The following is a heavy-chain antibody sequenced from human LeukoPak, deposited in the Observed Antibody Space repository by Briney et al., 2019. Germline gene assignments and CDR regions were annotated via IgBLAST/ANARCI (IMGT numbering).Heavy chain of an antibody. D-gene: IGHD3-3*01. Sequence: GGSLRLSCAASGFTFSSYSMNWVRQAPGKGLEWASYISSSSSTIYYADSVKGRFTISRDNAKNSLYLQLNSLRAEDTAVYYCARDTRYDFWSGYYFDYWGQGTLVTVSS. J-gene: IGHJ4*02. CDR1: GFTFSSYS. V-gene: IGHV3-48*01. CDR2: ISSSSSTI. CDR3: ARDTRYDFWSGYYFDY.